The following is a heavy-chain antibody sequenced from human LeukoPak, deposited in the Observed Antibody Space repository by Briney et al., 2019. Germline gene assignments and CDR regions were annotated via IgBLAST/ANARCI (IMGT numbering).Heavy chain of an antibody. J-gene: IGHJ4*02. CDR3: ARDLAPKSDGDYEVVDY. V-gene: IGHV3-23*01. CDR2: ISGGGGTT. Sequence: HPGGSLRLSCAASGFTFSTYAMSWVRQAPGKGLEWVSLISGGGGTTYYADSVKGRFTISRDNPKNTLYLQMNSLRAEDTAVYYCARDLAPKSDGDYEVVDYWGQGTLVTVSS. CDR1: GFTFSTYA. D-gene: IGHD4-17*01.